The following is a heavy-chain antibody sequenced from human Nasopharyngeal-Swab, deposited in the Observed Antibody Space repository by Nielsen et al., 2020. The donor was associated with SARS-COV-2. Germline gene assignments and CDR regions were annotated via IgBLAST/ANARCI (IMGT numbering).Heavy chain of an antibody. CDR2: INHSGST. Sequence: SETLSLTCAVYGGSFSGYYWSWIRQPPGKGLEWIGEINHSGSTNYNPSLKSRVTISVDTSKSQFSLKLSSVAAADTAVYYCARDRGWTYYYYYYGMDVWGQGTTVTVSS. CDR3: ARDRGWTYYYYYYGMDV. V-gene: IGHV4-34*01. J-gene: IGHJ6*02. D-gene: IGHD6-19*01. CDR1: GGSFSGYY.